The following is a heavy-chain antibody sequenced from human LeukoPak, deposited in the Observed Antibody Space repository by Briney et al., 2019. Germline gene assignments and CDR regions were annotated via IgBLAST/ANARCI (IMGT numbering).Heavy chain of an antibody. V-gene: IGHV1-69*04. CDR3: ARGPYTSDQSGFYYYMDV. Sequence: SVKVSCKTSGDTLNSYAINWVRQAPGQGLEWMGRIVPMFNVATYAPKLQGRLTITADISTNIVDMELRSLTSEDATAYYCARGPYTSDQSGFYYYMDVWGKGTTVTVSS. CDR1: GDTLNSYA. D-gene: IGHD2-2*02. J-gene: IGHJ6*03. CDR2: IVPMFNVA.